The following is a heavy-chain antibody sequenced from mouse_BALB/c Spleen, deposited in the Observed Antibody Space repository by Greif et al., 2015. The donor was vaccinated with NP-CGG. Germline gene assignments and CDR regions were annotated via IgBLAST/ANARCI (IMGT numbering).Heavy chain of an antibody. CDR2: ILPGSGST. CDR3: ARDWDAYAMDY. J-gene: IGHJ4*01. Sequence: QVQLKQSGAELMKPGASVKISCKATGYTFSSYWIEWVKQRPGHGLEWIGEILPGSGSTNYNEKFKGKATFTADTSSNTAYMQLSSLTSEDSAVYYCARDWDAYAMDYWGQGTSVTVSS. D-gene: IGHD4-1*01. CDR1: GYTFSSYW. V-gene: IGHV1-9*01.